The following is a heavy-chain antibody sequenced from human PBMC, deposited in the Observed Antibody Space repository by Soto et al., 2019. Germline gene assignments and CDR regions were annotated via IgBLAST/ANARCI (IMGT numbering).Heavy chain of an antibody. CDR3: ARGGHVVVVTAALAY. D-gene: IGHD2-21*02. J-gene: IGHJ4*02. V-gene: IGHV1-46*01. Sequence: QVQLMQSGAEVKKPGASVKVSCKASGDTFTDYYIHWVRQAPGQGLEWMGTVNPSGGHTTYAQHFLGRVTXTXXXSXSTLYMELTSLTSDDTAVYYCARGGHVVVVTAALAYWGQGTLVTVSS. CDR1: GDTFTDYY. CDR2: VNPSGGHT.